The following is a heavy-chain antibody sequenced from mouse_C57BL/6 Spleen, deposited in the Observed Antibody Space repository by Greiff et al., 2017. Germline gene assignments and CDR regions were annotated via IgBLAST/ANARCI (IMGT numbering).Heavy chain of an antibody. D-gene: IGHD3-2*02. V-gene: IGHV1-69*01. J-gene: IGHJ3*02. CDR2: IDPSDSYT. CDR1: GYTFTSSW. CDR3: ARSGDKFCY. Sequence: QVQLQQPGAELVMPGASVKLSCKASGYTFTSSWMHWVKQRPGQGLEWIGEIDPSDSYTNHHQKFKGKATLTVDKSSSTAYLQLSSLASEDSAVYYCARSGDKFCYWGQGTLVTVSA.